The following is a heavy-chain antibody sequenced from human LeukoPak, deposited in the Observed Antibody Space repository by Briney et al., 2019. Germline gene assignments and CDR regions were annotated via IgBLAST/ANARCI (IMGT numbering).Heavy chain of an antibody. J-gene: IGHJ4*02. CDR3: ASDPGSAAELDY. Sequence: GGSVRLLCAASGFTFSSHSMNGVRQARGGGLVCGSAISSSSSYIYYADSVKGRFTIYRDNAKNSLYLQMNSLRAEDTAVYYCASDPGSAAELDYWGQGTLVTVSS. V-gene: IGHV3-21*01. CDR2: ISSSSSYI. D-gene: IGHD6-13*01. CDR1: GFTFSSHS.